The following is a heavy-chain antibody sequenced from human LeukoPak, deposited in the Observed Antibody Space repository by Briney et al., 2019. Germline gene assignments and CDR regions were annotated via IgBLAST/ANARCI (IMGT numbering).Heavy chain of an antibody. CDR3: AREKLRYNWFDP. CDR1: GFTFSSYA. J-gene: IGHJ5*02. D-gene: IGHD1-1*01. CDR2: ISGSGINT. V-gene: IGHV3-23*01. Sequence: PGGSLRLSCAASGFTFSSYAMSWVRQAPGKGLEWVSAISGSGINTYYADSVKGRFTISRDNSKNTLYLQMNGLRAEDTAVYYCAREKLRYNWFDPWGQGTLVTVSS.